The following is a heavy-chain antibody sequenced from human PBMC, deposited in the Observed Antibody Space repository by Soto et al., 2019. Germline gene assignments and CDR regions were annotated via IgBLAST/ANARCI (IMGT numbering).Heavy chain of an antibody. V-gene: IGHV4-34*01. D-gene: IGHD4-17*01. J-gene: IGHJ4*02. Sequence: QVQLQQWGAGLLKPSETLSLTCAVYGGSFSGYYWSWIRQPPGKGLEWIGEINHSGSTNYNPSLKSRVTISVDTAKNQFSLKLSSVTAADTAVYYCARARRYGDYSFAYWGQGTLVTVSS. CDR3: ARARRYGDYSFAY. CDR2: INHSGST. CDR1: GGSFSGYY.